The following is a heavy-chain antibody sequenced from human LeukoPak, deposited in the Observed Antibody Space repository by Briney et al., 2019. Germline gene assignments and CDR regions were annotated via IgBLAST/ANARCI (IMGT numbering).Heavy chain of an antibody. D-gene: IGHD6-13*01. J-gene: IGHJ4*02. CDR3: ARSNGQQLVTPFDY. CDR1: GGSISSGSYY. CDR2: IYTSGST. Sequence: PSQTLSLTCTVSGGSISSGSYYWSWIRQPAGKGLECIGHIYTSGSTNYNPSLWSRVTISLDTSKNQFSLKLSSVTAADTAVYYCARSNGQQLVTPFDYWGQGTLVTVSS. V-gene: IGHV4-61*09.